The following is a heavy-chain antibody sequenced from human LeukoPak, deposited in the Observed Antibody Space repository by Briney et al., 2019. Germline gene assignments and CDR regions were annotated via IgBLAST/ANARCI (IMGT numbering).Heavy chain of an antibody. CDR1: GFTFSSYG. V-gene: IGHV3-30*02. D-gene: IGHD3-22*01. J-gene: IGHJ6*03. CDR2: IRYDGSNK. CDR3: AKDGGGYYPSYYYYMDV. Sequence: GGSLRLSCAASGFTFSSYGMHWVRQAPDKGLEWVAFIRYDGSNKYYADSVKSRFTISRDNSKNTLYLQMNSLRAEDTAVYYCAKDGGGYYPSYYYYMDVWGKGTTVTVSS.